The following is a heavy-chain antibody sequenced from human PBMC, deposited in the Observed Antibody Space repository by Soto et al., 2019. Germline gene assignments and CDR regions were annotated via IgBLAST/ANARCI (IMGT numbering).Heavy chain of an antibody. CDR2: MNPNSGNT. J-gene: IGHJ6*02. V-gene: IGHV1-8*01. D-gene: IGHD3-3*01. CDR3: ARGFAMAHYYYYGMDV. Sequence: GASVKVSCKASGYTFTSYDINWVRQATGQGLEWMGWMNPNSGNTGYAQKFQGRVTMTRNTSISTAYMELSSLRSEDTAVYYCARGFAMAHYYYYGMDVWGQGTTVTVSS. CDR1: GYTFTSYD.